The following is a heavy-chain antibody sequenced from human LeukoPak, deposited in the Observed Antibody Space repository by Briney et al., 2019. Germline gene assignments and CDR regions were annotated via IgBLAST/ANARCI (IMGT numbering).Heavy chain of an antibody. CDR3: AWQQSY. CDR2: ISNNGGYT. V-gene: IGHV3-23*01. Sequence: PGGSLRLSCAASGFTFSSSAMSWVRQAPGKGLEWVSAISNNGGYTYYADSVQGRFTISRDNSKNTLYLQMNSLRAEDTAVYYCAWQQSYWGQGTLVTVSS. CDR1: GFTFSSSA. D-gene: IGHD6-13*01. J-gene: IGHJ4*02.